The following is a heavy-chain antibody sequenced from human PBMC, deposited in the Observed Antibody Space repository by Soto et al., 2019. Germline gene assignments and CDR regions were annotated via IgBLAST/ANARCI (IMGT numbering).Heavy chain of an antibody. J-gene: IGHJ6*02. Sequence: PSETLSLTCTVSGCYISSSSYYWGCIRQPPGKGLEWIGSIYYSGTTYYNPSLKSRVTISVDTSKNQFSLKVSSVTAADTAVFYCARLAGYCSGTSCYGYYGMDVWGQGTTVTVS. CDR3: ARLAGYCSGTSCYGYYGMDV. CDR1: GCYISSSSYY. D-gene: IGHD2-2*01. CDR2: IYYSGTT. V-gene: IGHV4-39*01.